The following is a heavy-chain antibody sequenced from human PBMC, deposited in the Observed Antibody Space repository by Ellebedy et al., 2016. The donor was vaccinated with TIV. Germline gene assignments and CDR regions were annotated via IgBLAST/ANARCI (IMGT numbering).Heavy chain of an antibody. CDR3: AKVGASTFGYYYYGMDV. J-gene: IGHJ6*02. V-gene: IGHV4-59*04. D-gene: IGHD1-26*01. Sequence: MPSETLSLTCSVSGASLAYDSWSWTRQPPGKGLEWIGHLHYGWSTYYNPSLKSRVTISVDTSKNQFSLKLRSVTAADTAVYYCAKVGASTFGYYYYGMDVWGQGTTVTVSS. CDR1: GASLAYDS. CDR2: LHYGWST.